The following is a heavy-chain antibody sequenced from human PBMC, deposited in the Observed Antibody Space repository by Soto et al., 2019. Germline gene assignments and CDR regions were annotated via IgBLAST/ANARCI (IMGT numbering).Heavy chain of an antibody. CDR2: IIPMLEKP. Sequence: QVQLVQSGAEVRKPGSSVKVSCQASGDTFGSDSINWVRQAPGQGLEWMGGIIPMLEKPNYAQTLQDRITITADESAKTAYMELRNLRSEDTAVYFCAILRRGAFDPWGQGTPVTVSS. CDR1: GDTFGSDS. D-gene: IGHD2-21*02. J-gene: IGHJ5*02. CDR3: AILRRGAFDP. V-gene: IGHV1-69*01.